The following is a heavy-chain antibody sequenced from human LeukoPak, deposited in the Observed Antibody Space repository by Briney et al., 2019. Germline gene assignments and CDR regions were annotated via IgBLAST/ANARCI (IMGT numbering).Heavy chain of an antibody. J-gene: IGHJ5*02. CDR3: ARGRGGYCSSTSCYRVGWFDP. CDR1: GYTFTGYY. D-gene: IGHD2-2*01. V-gene: IGHV1-8*03. CDR2: MNPNSGNT. Sequence: GASVKVSCKASGYTFTGYYMHWVRQATGQGLEWMGWMNPNSGNTGYAQKFQGRVTITRNTSISTAYMELSSLRSEDTAVYYCARGRGGYCSSTSCYRVGWFDPWGQGTLVTVSS.